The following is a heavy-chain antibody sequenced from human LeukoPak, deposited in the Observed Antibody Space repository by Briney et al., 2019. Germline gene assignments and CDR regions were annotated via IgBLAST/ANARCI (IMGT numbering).Heavy chain of an antibody. CDR3: AKRFRGSSGWDFDY. V-gene: IGHV3-74*01. Sequence: GGSLRLSCAASGLTFQNTWMHWIRQAPGEGLVWVSRIINDGITTTYADSVEGRFTISRDNAKKTLYLQMNSLRTEDTAVYYCAKRFRGSSGWDFDYWGQGTLVTVSS. CDR2: IINDGITT. D-gene: IGHD3-22*01. CDR1: GLTFQNTW. J-gene: IGHJ4*02.